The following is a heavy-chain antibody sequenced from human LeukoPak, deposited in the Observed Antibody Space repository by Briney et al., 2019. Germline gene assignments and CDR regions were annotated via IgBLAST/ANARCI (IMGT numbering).Heavy chain of an antibody. D-gene: IGHD2-2*01. CDR3: ARGYLSDIVVVPAAFDY. CDR1: GYTFSSYG. J-gene: IGHJ4*02. Sequence: VSVKVSCKASGYTFSSYGISWVRQAPGQGLEWMGWISAYNGNTNYAQKLQGRVTMTTDTSTSTAYMELRSLRSDDTAVYYCARGYLSDIVVVPAAFDYWGQGTLVTVSS. V-gene: IGHV1-18*01. CDR2: ISAYNGNT.